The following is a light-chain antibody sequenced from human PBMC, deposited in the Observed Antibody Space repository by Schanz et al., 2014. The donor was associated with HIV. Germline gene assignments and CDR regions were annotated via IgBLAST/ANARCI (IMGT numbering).Light chain of an antibody. J-gene: IGLJ2*01. V-gene: IGLV2-14*01. CDR3: QSFDSWVSGVV. CDR2: EVN. Sequence: QSALTQPASVSGSPGQSISISCTGTSSDLGRLNCVSWYQQHPGKAPKVMIYEVNKRPSGASHRFSGSKSGNTASLTISGLQAEDEADYYCQSFDSWVSGVVFGGGTKLTVL. CDR1: SSDLGRLNC.